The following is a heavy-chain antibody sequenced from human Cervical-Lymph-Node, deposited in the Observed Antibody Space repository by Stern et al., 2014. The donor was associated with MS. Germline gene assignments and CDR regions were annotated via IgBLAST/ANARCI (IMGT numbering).Heavy chain of an antibody. Sequence: VQLVESGGGVVQPGRSLRLSCAASGFTFSYSTMHWVRQAPGKGLEWVATVSYDGSDEYYPVSVKGRFTISRDNSKNTLYLQVNSLRAEDTGVYFCARDRTVTTYYYYYGMDVWGQGTTVTVSS. D-gene: IGHD4-11*01. J-gene: IGHJ6*02. V-gene: IGHV3-30*04. CDR2: VSYDGSDE. CDR1: GFTFSYST. CDR3: ARDRTVTTYYYYYGMDV.